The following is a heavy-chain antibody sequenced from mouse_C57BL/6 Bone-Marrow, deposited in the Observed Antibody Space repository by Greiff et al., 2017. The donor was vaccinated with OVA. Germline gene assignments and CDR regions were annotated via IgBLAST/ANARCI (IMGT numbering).Heavy chain of an antibody. Sequence: EVQGVESGGGLVKPGGSLQLSCAASGFTFSSYAMSLVRQTPEKRLAWVATISDGGSYTYYPDNVKGRFTISRDNAKNNLYLQMSHLKSEDTAMYYCARDWDYDDGYYAMDYWGQGTSVTVSS. V-gene: IGHV5-4*01. CDR2: ISDGGSYT. J-gene: IGHJ4*01. D-gene: IGHD2-4*01. CDR1: GFTFSSYA. CDR3: ARDWDYDDGYYAMDY.